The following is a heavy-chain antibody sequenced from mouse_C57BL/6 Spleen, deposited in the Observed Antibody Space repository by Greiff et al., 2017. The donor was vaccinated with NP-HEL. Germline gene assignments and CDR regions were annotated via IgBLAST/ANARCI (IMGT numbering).Heavy chain of an antibody. CDR1: GYTFTSYW. V-gene: IGHV1-69*01. Sequence: QVQLQQPGAELVMPGASVKLSCKASGYTFTSYWMHWVKQRPGQGLEWIGEIDPSDSYTNYNQKFKGKSTLTVDNSSSTAYMQLSSLTSEDSAVYYCASDYYLGGFAYWGQGTLVTVAA. CDR2: IDPSDSYT. CDR3: ASDYYLGGFAY. D-gene: IGHD1-1*01. J-gene: IGHJ3*01.